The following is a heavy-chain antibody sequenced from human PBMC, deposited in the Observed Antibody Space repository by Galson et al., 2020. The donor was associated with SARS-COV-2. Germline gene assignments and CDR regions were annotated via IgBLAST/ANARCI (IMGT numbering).Heavy chain of an antibody. J-gene: IGHJ4*02. CDR2: ISSGGGYI. CDR3: AKDRYGTSSIRGPDD. V-gene: IGHV3-21*01. CDR1: GFTFASYS. D-gene: IGHD2-8*01. Sequence: PGGSLRLSCAVSGFTFASYSMNWVRQAPGKGLEWVSSISSGGGYIYYADSLKGRFSISRDNAKNSLYLQMNSLRAEDTAVYYCAKDRYGTSSIRGPDDWGQGTLVTVSS.